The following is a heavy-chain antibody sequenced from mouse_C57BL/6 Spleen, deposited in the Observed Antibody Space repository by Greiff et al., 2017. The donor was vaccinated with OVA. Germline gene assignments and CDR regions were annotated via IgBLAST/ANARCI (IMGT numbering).Heavy chain of an antibody. CDR1: GFTFSDYG. D-gene: IGHD2-1*01. J-gene: IGHJ4*01. CDR2: ISNLAYSI. V-gene: IGHV5-15*01. CDR3: ARHPDLLGGAMDY. Sequence: EVQGVESGGGLVQPGGSLKLSRAASGFTFSDYGMAWVRQAPRKGPEWVAFISNLAYSIYYADTVTGRFTISRENAKNTLYLEMSSLRSEDTAMYYCARHPDLLGGAMDYWGQGTSVTVSS.